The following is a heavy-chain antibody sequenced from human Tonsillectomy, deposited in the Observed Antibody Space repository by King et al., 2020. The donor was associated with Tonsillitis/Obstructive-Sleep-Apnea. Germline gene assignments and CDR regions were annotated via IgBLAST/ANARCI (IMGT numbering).Heavy chain of an antibody. V-gene: IGHV3-64*01. J-gene: IGHJ6*02. D-gene: IGHD4-11*01. CDR2: ISSNGGST. Sequence: VQLVESGGGLVQPGGSLRLSCAASGFTFSSYAMHWVRQAPGKGLEYVSAISSNGGSTYYANSVRGRFTISRDNSKNTLYLQMGSLRAEDMTVYYCARGRAMTTLTVAGVDCYYYGMDGWGQGTTVTVSS. CDR3: ARGRAMTTLTVAGVDCYYYGMDG. CDR1: GFTFSSYA.